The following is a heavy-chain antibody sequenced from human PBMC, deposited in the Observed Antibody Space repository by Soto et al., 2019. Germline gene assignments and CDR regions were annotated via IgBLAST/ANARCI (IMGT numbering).Heavy chain of an antibody. J-gene: IGHJ2*01. CDR3: ARAGVVRGFDL. V-gene: IGHV3-21*01. D-gene: IGHD3-10*01. CDR1: GFTFSSYS. Sequence: EVQLVESGGGLVKPGGSLRLSCAASGFTFSSYSMNWVRQAPGKGLEWVSSISSSSSYIYYADSVKGRFTISRDNAKNSLDRKMNRLRAEDTAVYYCARAGVVRGFDLWGRGTLGTVSS. CDR2: ISSSSSYI.